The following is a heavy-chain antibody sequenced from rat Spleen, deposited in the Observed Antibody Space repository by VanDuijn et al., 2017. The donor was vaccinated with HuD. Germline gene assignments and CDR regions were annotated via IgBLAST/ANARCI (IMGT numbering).Heavy chain of an antibody. J-gene: IGHJ2*01. CDR3: TRDRILRSTGFDY. D-gene: IGHD1-6*01. Sequence: EVQLVESGGGLVQPGRSLKLSCVASRFTLSNSAMAWVRQAPTKGLEWVASISVGGGDTYYRDSVKGRFTVSRDNAKNTLYLQMDSLRSEDTATYYCTRDRILRSTGFDYWGQGVMVTVSS. V-gene: IGHV5S13*01. CDR2: ISVGGGDT. CDR1: RFTLSNSA.